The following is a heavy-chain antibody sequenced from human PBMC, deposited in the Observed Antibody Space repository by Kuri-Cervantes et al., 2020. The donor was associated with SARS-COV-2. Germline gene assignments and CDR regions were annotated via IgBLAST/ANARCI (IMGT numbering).Heavy chain of an antibody. CDR2: MNPNSGNT. J-gene: IGHJ4*02. D-gene: IGHD3-22*01. CDR3: AVYDSSGHGTDY. V-gene: IGHV1-8*01. CDR1: GYTFTSYD. Sequence: ASVKVSCKASGYTFTSYDINWVRQATGQGLEWMGWMNPNSGNTGYAQKFQGRVTMTRNTSISTAYMELSSLRSEDTAVYYCAVYDSSGHGTDYWGQGTLVTVSS.